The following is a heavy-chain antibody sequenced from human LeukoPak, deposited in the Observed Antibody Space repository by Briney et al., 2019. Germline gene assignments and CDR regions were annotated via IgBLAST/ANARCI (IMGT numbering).Heavy chain of an antibody. Sequence: GASVKVSCKASGYIFTNYYMHWVRQAPGQGLEWMGLIKPTDGGALYAQNFQGRVTMTSDTSTGTAYMEVSSLRSDDTAVYYCARDYDTIEGSGSYPSDYWGQGTLVTVSS. J-gene: IGHJ4*02. CDR1: GYIFTNYY. CDR2: IKPTDGGA. D-gene: IGHD3-10*01. V-gene: IGHV1-46*01. CDR3: ARDYDTIEGSGSYPSDY.